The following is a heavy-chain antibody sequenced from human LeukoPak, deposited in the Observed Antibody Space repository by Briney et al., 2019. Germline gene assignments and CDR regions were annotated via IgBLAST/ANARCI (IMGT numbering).Heavy chain of an antibody. CDR1: GFTFSSYS. J-gene: IGHJ5*02. V-gene: IGHV3-21*01. D-gene: IGHD3-9*01. CDR2: ISSSSSYI. Sequence: PGGSLRLSCAASGFTFSSYSMNWVRQAPGKGLEWVSSISSSSSYIYYADSVKGRFTISRDNAKNSLYLQMNSLRAEDTAVYYCARDHIPRDFDWLTNWFDPWGQGTLVTVSS. CDR3: ARDHIPRDFDWLTNWFDP.